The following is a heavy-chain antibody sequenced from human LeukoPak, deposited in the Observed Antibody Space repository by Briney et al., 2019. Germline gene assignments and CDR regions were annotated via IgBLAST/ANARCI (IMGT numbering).Heavy chain of an antibody. V-gene: IGHV3-21*01. CDR2: ISSSSSYI. CDR3: ARDNLAAAGDDNFDI. D-gene: IGHD6-13*01. Sequence: GGSLRLSCAASGFTISSYSMNWVRQAPGKGLEWVSSISSSSSYIYYADSVKGRFTISRDNAKNSLYLQMNSLRAEDTAIYYCARDNLAAAGDDNFDIWGQGTMVTVSS. J-gene: IGHJ3*02. CDR1: GFTISSYS.